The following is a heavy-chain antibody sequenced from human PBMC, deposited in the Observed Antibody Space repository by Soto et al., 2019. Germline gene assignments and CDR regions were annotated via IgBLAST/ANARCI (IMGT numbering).Heavy chain of an antibody. J-gene: IGHJ5*02. CDR2: INAGNGNT. CDR3: ARGPRKLRYLDWLSPNNWFDP. CDR1: GYTFTSYA. Sequence: ASVKVSCKASGYTFTSYAMHWVRQAPGQRLEWMGWINAGNGNTKYSQKFQGRVTITRDTSASTAYMELSSLRSEDTAVYYCARGPRKLRYLDWLSPNNWFDPWGQGTLVTVSS. V-gene: IGHV1-3*01. D-gene: IGHD3-9*01.